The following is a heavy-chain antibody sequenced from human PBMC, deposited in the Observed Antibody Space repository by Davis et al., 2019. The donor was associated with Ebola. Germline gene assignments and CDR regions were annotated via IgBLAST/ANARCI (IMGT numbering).Heavy chain of an antibody. V-gene: IGHV1-18*01. Sequence: ASVQVSCKASGYTFTSYGISWVRQAPGQGLEWMGWISAYNGNTNYAQKLQGRVTMTTDTSTSTAYMELRSLRSDDTAVYYCARRLVGATSVPYYFDYWGQGTLVTVSS. J-gene: IGHJ4*02. CDR3: ARRLVGATSVPYYFDY. CDR1: GYTFTSYG. CDR2: ISAYNGNT. D-gene: IGHD1-26*01.